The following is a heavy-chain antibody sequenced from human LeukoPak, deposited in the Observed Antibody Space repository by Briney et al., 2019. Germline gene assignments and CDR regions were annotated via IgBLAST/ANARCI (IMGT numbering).Heavy chain of an antibody. D-gene: IGHD5-12*01. J-gene: IGHJ4*02. CDR1: GYTFTGYY. Sequence: ASVKVSCKASGYTFTGYYIHWVRQAPGQGLEWMGRIDPNSGDTNSAQTSQGRVTLTGDTSISTAYLYLSRLISYDTAVYYCARAHSVFSAYDLDYVDYWGQGTLGSVSS. CDR3: ARAHSVFSAYDLDYVDY. CDR2: IDPNSGDT. V-gene: IGHV1-2*06.